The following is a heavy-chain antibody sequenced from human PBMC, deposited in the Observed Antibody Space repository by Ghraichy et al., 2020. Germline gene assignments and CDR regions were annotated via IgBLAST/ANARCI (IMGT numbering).Heavy chain of an antibody. CDR3: ARGAGYSSYYYYGMDV. V-gene: IGHV1-18*04. CDR1: GYIFTSYG. D-gene: IGHD6-13*01. Sequence: ASVKVSCKASGYIFTSYGISWVRQAPGQGLEWMGWISAYNGNTNYAQNLQGRVTMTTDTSTSTAYMELRSLRSDDTAVYYCARGAGYSSYYYYGMDVWGQGTTVTVSS. CDR2: ISAYNGNT. J-gene: IGHJ6*02.